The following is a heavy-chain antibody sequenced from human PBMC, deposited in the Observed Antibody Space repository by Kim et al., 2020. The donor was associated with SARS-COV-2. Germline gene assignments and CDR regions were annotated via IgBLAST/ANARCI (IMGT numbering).Heavy chain of an antibody. J-gene: IGHJ6*03. CDR2: ISRGSSEI. CDR3: ARVRRGYDEDYHYYMDV. CDR1: GFTFSSYS. Sequence: GGSLRLSCAASGFTFSSYSMTWIRQAPGKGLEWVSSISRGSSEIYYADSVKGRFTISRNNAKNSLYLQMNSLRAEDTAVYYCARVRRGYDEDYHYYMDVWGKGTNVTVAS. V-gene: IGHV3-21*01. D-gene: IGHD5-12*01.